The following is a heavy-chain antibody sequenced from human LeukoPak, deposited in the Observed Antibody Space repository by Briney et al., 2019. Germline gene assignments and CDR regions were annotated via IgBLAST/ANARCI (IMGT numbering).Heavy chain of an antibody. D-gene: IGHD1-20*01. CDR3: ARIGYDWNLFDF. V-gene: IGHV3-33*01. CDR1: GFTFRSYG. CDR2: IWYDGSNK. Sequence: GGSLRLSCTASGFTFRSYGMHWVRQAPGKGLEWVAVIWYDGSNKYYADSVKGRFTISRDNSKNSLYLQMDSLRAEDTAVYYCARIGYDWNLFDFWGQGTLVTVSS. J-gene: IGHJ4*02.